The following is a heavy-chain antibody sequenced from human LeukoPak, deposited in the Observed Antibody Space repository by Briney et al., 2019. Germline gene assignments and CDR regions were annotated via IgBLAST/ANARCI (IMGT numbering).Heavy chain of an antibody. D-gene: IGHD3-22*01. Sequence: SETLSLTCAVYGGSFSGYYWSWIRQPPGKGLEWIGEINHSGSTNYNPSLKSRVTISVDTSKNQFSLKLSSVTAADTAVYYCRSGYYAFDIWGQGTMVTVSS. CDR1: GGSFSGYY. V-gene: IGHV4-34*01. CDR3: RSGYYAFDI. CDR2: INHSGST. J-gene: IGHJ3*02.